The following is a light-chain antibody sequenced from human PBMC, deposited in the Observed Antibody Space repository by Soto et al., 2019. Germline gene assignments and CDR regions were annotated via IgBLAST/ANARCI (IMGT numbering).Light chain of an antibody. J-gene: IGLJ2*01. V-gene: IGLV1-40*01. CDR2: GDN. CDR3: QSSYSNLSGWGI. CDR1: SSNIGAGYD. Sequence: QSVLTQPPSVSGAPGQRVTISCNGSSSNIGAGYDVHWYQQLPGTAPKLLIYGDNNRPSGVPDRFSGSKSGTSASLAITGLQAEDEADYYCQSSYSNLSGWGIFGGGTKLTVL.